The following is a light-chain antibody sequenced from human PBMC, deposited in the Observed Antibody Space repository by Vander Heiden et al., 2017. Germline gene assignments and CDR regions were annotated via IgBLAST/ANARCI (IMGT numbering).Light chain of an antibody. CDR1: NHGSKR. J-gene: IGLJ2*01. Sequence: SYVLTQPPSASVAPGQADRITRGGSNHGSKRVHWYEQKPGQAPVLVVYDDSDRHAGIPERCSGSNSGNTATLTISRVEAGDEADYYCQVWDSSSDHVVFGGGTKLTVL. CDR3: QVWDSSSDHVV. V-gene: IGLV3-21*02. CDR2: DDS.